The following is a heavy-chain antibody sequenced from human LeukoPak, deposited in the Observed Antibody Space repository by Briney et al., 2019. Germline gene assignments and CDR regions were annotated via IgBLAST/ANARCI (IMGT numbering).Heavy chain of an antibody. CDR1: GGSFSGYY. J-gene: IGHJ3*02. D-gene: IGHD3-3*01. V-gene: IGHV4-34*01. Sequence: SETLSLTCAVYGGSFSGYYWSWIRQPPGKGLEWLGEINHSGSTNYNPSLKSRVTISVDTSKNQFSLKLSSVTAADTAVYYCARDSRITIFGVVHTRRCSAFDIWGQGTMVTVSS. CDR3: ARDSRITIFGVVHTRRCSAFDI. CDR2: INHSGST.